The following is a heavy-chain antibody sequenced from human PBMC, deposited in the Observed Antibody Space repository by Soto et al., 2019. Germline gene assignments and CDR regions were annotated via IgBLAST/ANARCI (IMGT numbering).Heavy chain of an antibody. Sequence: GGSLRLSCAASGFTFSSYGMHWVRQAPGKGLEWVAVISYDESNKYYADSVKGRFTISRDNSKNTLYLQMNSLRAEDTAVYYCAKVGVGYCSGGSCYYIDYWGQGTLVTVPQ. CDR3: AKVGVGYCSGGSCYYIDY. J-gene: IGHJ4*02. V-gene: IGHV3-30*18. CDR2: ISYDESNK. D-gene: IGHD2-15*01. CDR1: GFTFSSYG.